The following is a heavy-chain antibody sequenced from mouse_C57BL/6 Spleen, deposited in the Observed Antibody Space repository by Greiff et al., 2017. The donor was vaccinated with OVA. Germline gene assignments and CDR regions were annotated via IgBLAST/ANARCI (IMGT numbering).Heavy chain of an antibody. Sequence: VQLQQSVAELVRPGASVKLSCTASGFNIKNTYMHWVKQRPEQGLEWIGRIDPANGNTKYAPKFQGKATITADTSSNTAYLQLSSLTSDDTAIYYCASDYGSSYSYFDYWGQGTTLTVSS. CDR1: GFNIKNTY. V-gene: IGHV14-3*01. CDR3: ASDYGSSYSYFDY. CDR2: IDPANGNT. J-gene: IGHJ2*01. D-gene: IGHD1-1*01.